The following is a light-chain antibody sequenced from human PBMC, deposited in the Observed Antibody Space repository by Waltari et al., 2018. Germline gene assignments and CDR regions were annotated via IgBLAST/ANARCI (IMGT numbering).Light chain of an antibody. CDR2: SVS. CDR3: MQGKQWPFT. V-gene: IGKV2-30*01. Sequence: DVVMTQSPLSLPVTFVQRASISCRPSQSLVNSAGNTYLNWFQQRPGQSPRRLIYSVSNRDPGVPDRFIGSGSGIEFTLTSSRVEAEDVVLYYCMQGKQWPFTFGPGTKVEIK. CDR1: QSLVNSAGNTY. J-gene: IGKJ3*01.